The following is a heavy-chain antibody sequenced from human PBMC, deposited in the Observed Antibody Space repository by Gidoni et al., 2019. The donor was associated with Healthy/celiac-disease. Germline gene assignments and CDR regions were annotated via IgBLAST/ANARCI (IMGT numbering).Heavy chain of an antibody. CDR1: GGSFSGYY. J-gene: IGHJ4*02. D-gene: IGHD2-21*01. CDR2: LTHSGST. CDR3: ARVPLQYCGGDCYVFDY. V-gene: IGHV4-34*01. Sequence: QVQLQQWGARLLKPSETLSLTCAVYGGSFSGYYWSWLRQPPGKGLEWIRELTHSGSTNYNPSLKSRVTISVDTSKNQFSLKLSSVTAADTAVYYCARVPLQYCGGDCYVFDYWGQGTLVTVSS.